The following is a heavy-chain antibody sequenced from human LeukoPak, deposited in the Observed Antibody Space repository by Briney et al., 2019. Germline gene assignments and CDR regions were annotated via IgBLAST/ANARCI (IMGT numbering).Heavy chain of an antibody. V-gene: IGHV1-24*01. Sequence: ASVKVSCKVSGYTLTELSMHWVRQAPGKGLEWMGGFDPEDGETIYAQKFQGRVTMTEDTSTDTAYMKLSSLRSEDTAVYYCATGAEYYYDSSGYHGHFQHWGQGTLVTVSS. D-gene: IGHD3-22*01. CDR3: ATGAEYYYDSSGYHGHFQH. CDR2: FDPEDGET. J-gene: IGHJ1*01. CDR1: GYTLTELS.